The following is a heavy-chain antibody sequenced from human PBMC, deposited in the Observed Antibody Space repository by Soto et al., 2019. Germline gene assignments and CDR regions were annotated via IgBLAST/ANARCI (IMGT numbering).Heavy chain of an antibody. V-gene: IGHV1-18*01. J-gene: IGHJ4*02. CDR1: GYTFTDYG. CDR3: ARRYGIPSSAAGFDS. CDR2: FSAYNGNR. Sequence: QVQLVQSGAEVKKPGASVKVSCKASGYTFTDYGISRVRQAPGQGIEWMGWFSAYNGNRNYAQTFHGRVTMTTETSTTPAYIELRSLGSVDTAVYYCARRYGIPSSAAGFDSWGQGTLVTVSS. D-gene: IGHD2-15*01.